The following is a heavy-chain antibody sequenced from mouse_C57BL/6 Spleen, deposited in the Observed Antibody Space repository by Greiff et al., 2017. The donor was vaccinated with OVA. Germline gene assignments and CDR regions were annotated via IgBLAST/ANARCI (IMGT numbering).Heavy chain of an antibody. D-gene: IGHD2-3*01. Sequence: QVTLKESGPGILQPSQTLSLTCSFSGFSLSTFGMGVGWIRQPSGKGLEWLAHIWWDDDKYYNPALKSRLIISKDTSKNQVVHKNANVDTADTATYYCARMEDGYQDFDVWGTGTTVTVSA. J-gene: IGHJ1*03. CDR2: IWWDDDK. CDR1: GFSLSTFGMG. CDR3: ARMEDGYQDFDV. V-gene: IGHV8-8*01.